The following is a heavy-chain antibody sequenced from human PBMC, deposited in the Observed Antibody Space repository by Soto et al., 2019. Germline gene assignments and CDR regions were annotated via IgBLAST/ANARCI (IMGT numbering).Heavy chain of an antibody. J-gene: IGHJ4*02. CDR2: IYYSGST. D-gene: IGHD2-21*01. CDR3: ARTLGAYCGGECYHFDY. CDR1: GGSISSYY. V-gene: IGHV4-59*01. Sequence: SETLSLTCTVSGGSISSYYWSWIRQPPGKGLEWIGYIYYSGSTNYNPSLKSRVTISVDTSKNQFSLKLSSVTAADTAVYYCARTLGAYCGGECYHFDYWGQGTLVTVSS.